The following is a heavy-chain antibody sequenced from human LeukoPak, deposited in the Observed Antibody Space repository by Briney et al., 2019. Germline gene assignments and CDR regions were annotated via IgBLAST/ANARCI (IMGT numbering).Heavy chain of an antibody. CDR3: VREITDYDTSGYYYGGDY. D-gene: IGHD3-22*01. Sequence: GGSLRLSCAASGFTFRSYWMSWVRQAPGKGMEWVSYISSSSSTIYYADSVKGRFTISGDNVKNSLYLQMNSLRAEDTAVYFCVREITDYDTSGYYYGGDYWGQVTLVTVSS. V-gene: IGHV3-48*01. CDR1: GFTFRSYW. J-gene: IGHJ4*02. CDR2: ISSSSSTI.